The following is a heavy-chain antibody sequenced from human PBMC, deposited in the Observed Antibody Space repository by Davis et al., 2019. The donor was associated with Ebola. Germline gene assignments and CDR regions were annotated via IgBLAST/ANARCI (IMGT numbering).Heavy chain of an antibody. CDR1: GGTFSSYA. V-gene: IGHV1-69*05. D-gene: IGHD3-10*01. CDR2: IIPIFGTA. Sequence: AASVKVSCKASGGTFSSYAISWVRQAPGQGLEWMGGIIPIFGTANYAQKFQGRVTMTTDTSTSTAYMELRSLRSDDTAVYYCARDHRYYGSGRYPPDYWGQGTLVTVSS. J-gene: IGHJ4*02. CDR3: ARDHRYYGSGRYPPDY.